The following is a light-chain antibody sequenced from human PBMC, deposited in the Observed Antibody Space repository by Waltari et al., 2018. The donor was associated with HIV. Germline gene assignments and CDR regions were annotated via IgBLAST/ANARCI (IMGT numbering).Light chain of an antibody. V-gene: IGLV2-14*01. CDR1: SSDVGDYYY. CDR2: EVS. CDR3: SSYTTSNTVV. Sequence: QSALTQPASVSGFPGQSITISCTGTSSDVGDYYYVSWYQQFPGKAPKVLIFEVSNRPSGVSERFSGSKSGNTASLTISGLQTEDEADYFCSSYTTSNTVVFGGGTKLTVL. J-gene: IGLJ2*01.